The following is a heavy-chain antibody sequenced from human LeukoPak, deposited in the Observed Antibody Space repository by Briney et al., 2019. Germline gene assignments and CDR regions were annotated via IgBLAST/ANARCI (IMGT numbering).Heavy chain of an antibody. CDR3: ARDYGVGATTYGESDY. Sequence: PGGSLRLSCAASGFTFSSYAMHWVRQAPGKGLGWVAVISYDGSNKYYADSVKGRFTISRDNSKNTLYLQMNSLRAEDTAVYYCARDYGVGATTYGESDYWGQGTLVTVSS. J-gene: IGHJ4*02. V-gene: IGHV3-30-3*01. D-gene: IGHD1-26*01. CDR1: GFTFSSYA. CDR2: ISYDGSNK.